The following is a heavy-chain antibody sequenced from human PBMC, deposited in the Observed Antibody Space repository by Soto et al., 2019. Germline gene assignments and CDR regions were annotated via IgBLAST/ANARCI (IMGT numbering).Heavy chain of an antibody. V-gene: IGHV5-10-1*01. Sequence: KGLEWMGRIDPSDSYTNYSPSFQGHVTISAAKSISTAYLQWSSLKASDTAMYYCARTAVRGVSSTLFAPSGHGTLVIV. CDR3: ARTAVRGVSSTLFAP. CDR2: IDPSDSYT. J-gene: IGHJ5*02. D-gene: IGHD3-10*01.